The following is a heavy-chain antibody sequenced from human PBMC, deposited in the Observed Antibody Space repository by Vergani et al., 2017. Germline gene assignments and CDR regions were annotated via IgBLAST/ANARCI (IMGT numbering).Heavy chain of an antibody. CDR2: ISGSGGST. D-gene: IGHD2-2*01. J-gene: IGHJ6*03. Sequence: EVQLVESGGGLVQPGGSLRLSCAASGFTFSSYAMSWVRQAPGKGLEWVSAISGSGGSTYYADSVKGRFTISRDNSKTTLYLQMNSLRAEYTAVYYCEKGPFGSSTSGPDYYYYYYMDVWGKGTTVTVSS. V-gene: IGHV3-23*04. CDR1: GFTFSSYA. CDR3: EKGPFGSSTSGPDYYYYYYMDV.